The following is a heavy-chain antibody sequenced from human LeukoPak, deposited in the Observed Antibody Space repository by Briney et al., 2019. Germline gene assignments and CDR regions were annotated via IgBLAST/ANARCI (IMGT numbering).Heavy chain of an antibody. V-gene: IGHV3-30*02. CDR1: GFTFSSYG. CDR3: AKTLRFLEWLSPLDY. Sequence: PGVSLRLSCAASGFTFSSYGMHWVRQAPGKGLEWVAFIRYDGSNKYYADSVKGRFTISRDNSKNTLYLQMNSLRAEDTAVYYCAKTLRFLEWLSPLDYWGQGTLVTVSS. D-gene: IGHD3-3*01. CDR2: IRYDGSNK. J-gene: IGHJ4*02.